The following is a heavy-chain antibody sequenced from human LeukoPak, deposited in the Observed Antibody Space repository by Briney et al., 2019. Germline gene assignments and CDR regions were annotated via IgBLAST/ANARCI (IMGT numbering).Heavy chain of an antibody. V-gene: IGHV3-74*01. D-gene: IGHD3-16*01. J-gene: IGHJ4*02. CDR2: IKFDGGST. Sequence: GGSLRLSCAASGFTFSNDWMHWVRQAPGKGLVWVSRIKFDGGSTNYADFVKGRFTISRDNARNTVYLQMNSLGAEDTAVYYCARGVRGGYYLDYWGQGSLVTVSP. CDR3: ARGVRGGYYLDY. CDR1: GFTFSNDW.